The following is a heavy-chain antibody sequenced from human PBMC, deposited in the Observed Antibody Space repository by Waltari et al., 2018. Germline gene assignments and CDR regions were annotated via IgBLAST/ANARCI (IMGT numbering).Heavy chain of an antibody. CDR3: ARVGAPYNSDGWFDP. D-gene: IGHD1-20*01. Sequence: QVQLVESGGGVVQPGRSLSLSCTVSGFTFSHYAFPWVRQAPGKGLEWVALISYDEDNKQYADYVKGRFTISRDNSKNTVYLQMNSLRPEDTAIYYCARVGAPYNSDGWFDPWGQGTRVTVSS. J-gene: IGHJ5*02. CDR1: GFTFSHYA. V-gene: IGHV3-30*04. CDR2: ISYDEDNK.